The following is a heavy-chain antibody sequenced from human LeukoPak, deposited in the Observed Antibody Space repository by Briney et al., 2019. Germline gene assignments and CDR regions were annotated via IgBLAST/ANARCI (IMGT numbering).Heavy chain of an antibody. CDR3: AKDTSQYYDSSGYSFDY. D-gene: IGHD3-22*01. V-gene: IGHV3-9*01. CDR1: GFTFDDYA. J-gene: IGHJ4*02. CDR2: ISWNSGSI. Sequence: GRSLRLSCAASGFTFDDYAMHWVRQAPGKGLEWVPGISWNSGSIGYADSVKGRFTISRDNAKNSLYLQMNSLRAEDTALYYCAKDTSQYYDSSGYSFDYWGQGTLVTVSS.